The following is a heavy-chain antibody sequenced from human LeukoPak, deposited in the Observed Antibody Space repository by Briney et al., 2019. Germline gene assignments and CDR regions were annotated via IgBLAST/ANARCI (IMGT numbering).Heavy chain of an antibody. CDR1: GGSFSGYY. D-gene: IGHD6-19*01. Sequence: SETLSLTCAVYGGSFSGYYWSWIRQPPGKGLEWIGEINHSGSTNYNPSLKSRVTISVDTSKNQFSLKLSSVTAADTAVYHCARVRIAVAGTTDFDYWGQGTLVTVSS. CDR2: INHSGST. V-gene: IGHV4-34*01. J-gene: IGHJ4*02. CDR3: ARVRIAVAGTTDFDY.